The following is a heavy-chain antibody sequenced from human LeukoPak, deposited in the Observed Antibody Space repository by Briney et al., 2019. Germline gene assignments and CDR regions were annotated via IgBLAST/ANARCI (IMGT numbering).Heavy chain of an antibody. V-gene: IGHV3-30*03. CDR3: ARGGYYFYYYYYGMDV. CDR1: GFTFSSYG. J-gene: IGHJ6*02. CDR2: ISYDGSNR. Sequence: GGSLRLSCAASGFTFSSYGMHWVRQAPGKGLEWVAVISYDGSNRYYADSVKGRFTISRDNSKNTLYLQMNSLRAEDTAVYYCARGGYYFYYYYYGMDVWGQGTTVTVSS. D-gene: IGHD3-22*01.